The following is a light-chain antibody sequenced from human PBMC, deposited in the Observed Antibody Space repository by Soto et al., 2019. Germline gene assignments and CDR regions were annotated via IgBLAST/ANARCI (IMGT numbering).Light chain of an antibody. CDR2: GAS. V-gene: IGKV3-20*01. CDR1: QSVSTNY. J-gene: IGKJ3*01. CDR3: NQYGSTPFT. Sequence: EIVLTQSPGTLSLSPGDRATLSCRASQSVSTNYLAWYQQSLGQAPRLLIYGASSRATGIPDRFSGNGSGTAFTLTISRLEPEDFAVNHCNQYGSTPFTFGPGTKVDIK.